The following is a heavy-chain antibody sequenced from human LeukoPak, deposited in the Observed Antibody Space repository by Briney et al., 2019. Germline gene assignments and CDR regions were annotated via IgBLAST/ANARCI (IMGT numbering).Heavy chain of an antibody. CDR2: ISSSSSYI. CDR1: GFTFSSYS. CDR3: ARDPDYGGNSFDY. V-gene: IGHV3-21*01. D-gene: IGHD4-23*01. J-gene: IGHJ4*02. Sequence: PGGSLRLSCAASGFTFSSYSMNWVRQAPGKGLEWVSSISSSSSYIYYADSVKGRFTIPRDNAKNSLYLQMNSLRAEDTAVYYCARDPDYGGNSFDYWGQGTLVTVSS.